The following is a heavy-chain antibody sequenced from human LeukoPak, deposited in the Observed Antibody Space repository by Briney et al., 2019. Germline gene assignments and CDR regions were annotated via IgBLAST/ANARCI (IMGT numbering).Heavy chain of an antibody. CDR1: GFTFSSYN. D-gene: IGHD4-17*01. CDR2: ISSSSSYI. CDR3: ARDLKATVTL. V-gene: IGHV3-21*01. J-gene: IGHJ4*02. Sequence: PGGSLRLSCAASGFTFSSYNMNWVRQAPGKGLEWVSSISSSSSYIYYADSVKGRFTISRDNAKNSLCLQMNSLRAEDTAVYYCARDLKATVTLWGQGTLVTVSS.